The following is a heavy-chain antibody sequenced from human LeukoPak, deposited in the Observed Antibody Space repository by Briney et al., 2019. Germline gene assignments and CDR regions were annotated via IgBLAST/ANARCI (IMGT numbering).Heavy chain of an antibody. CDR3: ARHKGAGTHPLEL. J-gene: IGHJ4*02. D-gene: IGHD3-10*01. Sequence: SETLSLTCTVSGGSISSSSYYWGWIRQPPGKGLEWIGSIYYSGSTYYNPSLKSRVTISVDTSKNQFSLKLSSVTAADTAIYYCARHKGAGTHPLELWGQGTLVTVSS. V-gene: IGHV4-39*01. CDR2: IYYSGST. CDR1: GGSISSSSYY.